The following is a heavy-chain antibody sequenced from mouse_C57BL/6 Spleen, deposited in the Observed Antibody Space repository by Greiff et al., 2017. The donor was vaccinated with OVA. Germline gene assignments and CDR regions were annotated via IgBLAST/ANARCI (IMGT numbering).Heavy chain of an antibody. J-gene: IGHJ2*01. CDR3: ARRGGRPFDY. D-gene: IGHD3-3*01. V-gene: IGHV1-59*01. CDR1: GYTFTSYW. CDR2: IDPSDSYT. Sequence: VQLQQSGAELVRPGTSVKLSCKASGYTFTSYWMHWVKQRPGQGLEWIGVIDPSDSYTNYNQKFKGKATLTVDTSSSTAYMQLSSLTSEDSAVYYCARRGGRPFDYWGQGTTLTVSS.